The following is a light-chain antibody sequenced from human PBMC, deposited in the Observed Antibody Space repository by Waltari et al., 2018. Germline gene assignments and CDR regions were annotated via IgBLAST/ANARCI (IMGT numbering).Light chain of an antibody. CDR2: SAS. V-gene: IGKV1-39*01. CDR3: QETYTPPWT. J-gene: IGKJ1*01. Sequence: DIQMTQSPLSLSASVGDSVTVTCRASQSDSTHLNWYQHKPGKAPELLVYSASFLETGVPSRFSAGGSGTDFNFTITAVQPEDFATYYCQETYTPPWTFGPGTRLEIK. CDR1: QSDSTH.